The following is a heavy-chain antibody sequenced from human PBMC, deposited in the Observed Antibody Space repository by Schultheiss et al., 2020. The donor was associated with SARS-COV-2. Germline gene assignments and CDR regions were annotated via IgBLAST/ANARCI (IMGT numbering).Heavy chain of an antibody. CDR1: GGSISTYY. J-gene: IGHJ5*02. CDR3: ARGRDGSSWYLDH. CDR2: ISGST. V-gene: IGHV4-4*08. D-gene: IGHD6-13*01. Sequence: SQTLSLTCTVSGGSISTYYWTWIRQPPGKGLEWIGYISGSTYYNPSLKSRVTISVDTSKNQFSLKLSSVTAADTAVYYCARGRDGSSWYLDHWGQGTLVTVSS.